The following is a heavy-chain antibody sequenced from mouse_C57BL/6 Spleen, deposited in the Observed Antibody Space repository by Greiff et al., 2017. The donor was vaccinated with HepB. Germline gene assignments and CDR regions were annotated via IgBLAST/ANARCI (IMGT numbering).Heavy chain of an antibody. J-gene: IGHJ3*01. Sequence: VKLMESGPGLVQPSQSLSITCTVSGFSLTSYGVHWVRQSPGKGLEWLGVIWSGGSTDYNAAFISRLSISKDNSKSQVFFKMNSLQADDTAIYYCASDSNYVAYWGQGTLVTVSA. CDR1: GFSLTSYG. D-gene: IGHD2-5*01. V-gene: IGHV2-2*01. CDR3: ASDSNYVAY. CDR2: IWSGGST.